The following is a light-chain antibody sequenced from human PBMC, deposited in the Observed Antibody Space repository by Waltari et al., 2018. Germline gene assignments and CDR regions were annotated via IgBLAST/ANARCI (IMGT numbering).Light chain of an antibody. CDR3: QQYGSSPET. CDR2: GAS. J-gene: IGKJ1*01. V-gene: IGKV3-20*01. Sequence: IVLTQSPGTLSLSPGERATHAGRASQSVRSRYLAWYQQKPGQAPRLLIFGASSRATGIPDRFSGSGSGTDFTLTISGLEPEDFAVYYCQQYGSSPETFGQGTKVEIK. CDR1: QSVRSRY.